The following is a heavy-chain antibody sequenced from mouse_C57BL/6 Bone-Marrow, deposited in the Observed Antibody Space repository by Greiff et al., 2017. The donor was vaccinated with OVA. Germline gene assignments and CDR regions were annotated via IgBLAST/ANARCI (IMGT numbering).Heavy chain of an antibody. Sequence: VQGVESGAELARPGASVKLSCKASGYTFTSYWMQWVKQRPGQGLEWIGEIDPSDSYTNYNQKFKGKATLTVDTSSSTAYMQLSSLTSEDSAVYYCARLGYYGDYWGQGTTLTVSS. D-gene: IGHD4-1*01. CDR2: IDPSDSYT. CDR3: ARLGYYGDY. CDR1: GYTFTSYW. J-gene: IGHJ2*01. V-gene: IGHV1-50*01.